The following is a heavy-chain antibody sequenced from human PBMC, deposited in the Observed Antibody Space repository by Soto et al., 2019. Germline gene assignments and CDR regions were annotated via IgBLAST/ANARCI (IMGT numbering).Heavy chain of an antibody. D-gene: IGHD2-2*01. V-gene: IGHV1-46*01. CDR3: AREKAVPAARNYYYYYGMDV. CDR2: INPSGGST. CDR1: GYTFTSYY. J-gene: IGHJ6*02. Sequence: QVQLVQSGAEVKKPGASVKVSCKASGYTFTSYYMHWVRQAPGQGLEWMGIINPSGGSTSYAQKLQCRVTMTRDTSTSTVYMELSSLRSEDTAVYYCAREKAVPAARNYYYYYGMDVWGQGTTVTVSS.